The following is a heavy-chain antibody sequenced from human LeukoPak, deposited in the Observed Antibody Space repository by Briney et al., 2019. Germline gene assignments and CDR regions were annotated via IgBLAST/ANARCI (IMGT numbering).Heavy chain of an antibody. Sequence: GGTLRLSCAASGFTFSSYGMSWVRQARGKGLEWVSAISATGGTTYYADSVKGRFTISRDNSKNTLYLQMNSLRAEDTAIYYCAKNGDRGAYCSGGSCYPYYYYYIDVWGKGTTVTISS. D-gene: IGHD2-15*01. CDR2: ISATGGTT. J-gene: IGHJ6*03. CDR1: GFTFSSYG. V-gene: IGHV3-23*01. CDR3: AKNGDRGAYCSGGSCYPYYYYYIDV.